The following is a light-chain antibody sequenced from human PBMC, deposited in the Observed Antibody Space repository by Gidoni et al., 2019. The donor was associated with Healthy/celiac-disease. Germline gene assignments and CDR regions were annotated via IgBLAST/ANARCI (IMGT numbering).Light chain of an antibody. CDR2: ECS. Sequence: QSALTQPASVSGSPGKSITIPCTGTSRDVGSYNLVTWYQQHPGKAPKLMIYECSKRPTGVSNRFSGSKSGNTASLTISGLQAEDEADYYCCSYAGSSTVVFGGGTKLTVL. V-gene: IGLV2-23*01. J-gene: IGLJ2*01. CDR1: SRDVGSYNL. CDR3: CSYAGSSTVV.